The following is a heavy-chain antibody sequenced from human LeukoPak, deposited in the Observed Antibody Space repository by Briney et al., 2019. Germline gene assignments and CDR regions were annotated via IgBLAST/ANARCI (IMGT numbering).Heavy chain of an antibody. V-gene: IGHV4-61*02. J-gene: IGHJ6*03. CDR2: IYTSGST. CDR3: ARVRGSSGSYEYYHYMDV. Sequence: PSETLSLTCTVSGGSISSRSYYWGWIRQPAGKGLEWIGRIYTSGSTNYNPSLKSRVTMSVDTSKKQFSLKLSSVTAADTAVYYCARVRGSSGSYEYYHYMDVWGKGTTVTISS. D-gene: IGHD1-26*01. CDR1: GGSISSRSYY.